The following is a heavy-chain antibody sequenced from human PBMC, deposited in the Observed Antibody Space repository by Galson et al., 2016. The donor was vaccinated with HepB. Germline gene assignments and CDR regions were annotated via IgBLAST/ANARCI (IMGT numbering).Heavy chain of an antibody. D-gene: IGHD5-12*01. CDR3: ARDPTATRYYYYGMDV. V-gene: IGHV3-53*01. J-gene: IGHJ6*02. Sequence: SLRLSCAASGFTVSNNYMSWVRQAPGKGLEWVSVISSGGRTYYADYVKGRFTISRDNTKNTLYLQKNSLRSDDTAVYYFARDPTATRYYYYGMDVWGQGTTVTVSS. CDR2: ISSGGRT. CDR1: GFTVSNNY.